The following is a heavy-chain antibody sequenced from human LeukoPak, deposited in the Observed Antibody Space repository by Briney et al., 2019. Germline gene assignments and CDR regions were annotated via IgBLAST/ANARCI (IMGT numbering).Heavy chain of an antibody. CDR2: IYYSGST. CDR1: GGYISNNY. CDR3: ASPPGNDFGDNETA. J-gene: IGHJ5*02. Sequence: PSETLSLTCTVSGGYISNNYWSWIRQPPGKGLEWIGYIYYSGSTNYNPSLKSRVTISVDTSKNQFSLKLSSVTATDTAVYYCASPPGNDFGDNETAWGKGPLVTVSS. V-gene: IGHV4-59*08. D-gene: IGHD3/OR15-3a*01.